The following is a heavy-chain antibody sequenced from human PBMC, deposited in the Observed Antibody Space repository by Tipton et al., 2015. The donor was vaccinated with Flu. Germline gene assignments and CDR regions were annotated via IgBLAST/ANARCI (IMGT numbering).Heavy chain of an antibody. CDR3: ARGGSPKQWQVLRFFDY. CDR2: ISSDGST. J-gene: IGHJ4*02. V-gene: IGHV4-61*08. Sequence: TLSLTCTVSGGTVSSGGYYWTWMRQPPGKGLEYIGQISSDGSTNKNPSLKSRATISVDKSKNQFSLRLPSVTAADTAVYFCARGGSPKQWQVLRFFDYWGQGTLVTVSS. D-gene: IGHD6-19*01. CDR1: GGTVSSGGYY.